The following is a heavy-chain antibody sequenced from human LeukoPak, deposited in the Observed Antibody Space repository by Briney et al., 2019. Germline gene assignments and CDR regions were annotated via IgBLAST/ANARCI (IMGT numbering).Heavy chain of an antibody. CDR1: GGSFSGYY. J-gene: IGHJ4*02. V-gene: IGHV4-34*01. CDR3: AREPAAAGSFDY. D-gene: IGHD6-13*01. Sequence: SETLSLTCAVYGGSFSGYYWTWIRQPPGKGLEWIGEINHSGSTNYNPSLKSRVTMSVDTSKNQFSLKLSSVTAADTAVYYCAREPAAAGSFDYWGQGTLVTVSS. CDR2: INHSGST.